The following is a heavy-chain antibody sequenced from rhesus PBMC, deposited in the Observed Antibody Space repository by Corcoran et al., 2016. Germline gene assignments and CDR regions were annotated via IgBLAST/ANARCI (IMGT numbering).Heavy chain of an antibody. V-gene: IGHV4-169*01. D-gene: IGHD4-4*01. CDR3: ARHGSYGGVFDY. Sequence: QLQLQESGPGLVKPSETLSLTCAVSGGPISSSYWRWIRQAPGKGLGWVGYIGGRSGGTNYHPSLKSRGTLSVDTSKNQLSLKLSSVTAADTAVYYCARHGSYGGVFDYWGQGVLVTVSS. CDR1: GGPISSSY. CDR2: IGGRSGGT. J-gene: IGHJ4*01.